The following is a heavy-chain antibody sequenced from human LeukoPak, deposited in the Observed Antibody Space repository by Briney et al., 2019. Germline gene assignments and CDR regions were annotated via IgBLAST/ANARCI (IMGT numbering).Heavy chain of an antibody. CDR2: ISGSADNT. CDR1: GFTLSSYA. V-gene: IGHV3-23*01. Sequence: GGSLRLSCTASGFTLSSYAMSWVRQAPGEGLEWVSTISGSADNTNYAEAVKGRFTISRDNSKNTMYLQMNSLRAEDTALYYCAKQGFGCWGQGTLVTVSS. CDR3: AKQGFGC. J-gene: IGHJ4*02.